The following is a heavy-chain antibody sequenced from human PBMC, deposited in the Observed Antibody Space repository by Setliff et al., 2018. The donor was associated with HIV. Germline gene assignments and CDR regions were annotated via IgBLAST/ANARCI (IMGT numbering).Heavy chain of an antibody. CDR1: GASISSGDYY. D-gene: IGHD3-10*01. CDR3: ARGRAGELFTKDCHYYYYMDV. CDR2: SQASGST. Sequence: SETLSLTCTVSGASISSGDYYWSWIRRPAGKGLEWIGRSQASGSTNYKPSLKSRLTISVAPSKNQLSLNLNSVTAADTAVYYCARGRAGELFTKDCHYYYYMDVWGKGTTVTVSS. J-gene: IGHJ6*03. V-gene: IGHV4-61*02.